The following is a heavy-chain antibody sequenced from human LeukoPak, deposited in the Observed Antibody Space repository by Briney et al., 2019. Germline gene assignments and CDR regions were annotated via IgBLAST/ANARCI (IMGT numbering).Heavy chain of an antibody. J-gene: IGHJ3*02. D-gene: IGHD3-22*01. CDR2: IIPIFGTA. V-gene: IGHV1-69*13. CDR3: ARGQADYYDSSGYHWAFDI. Sequence: SVKVSCKASGGTFSSYAISWVRQAPGQGLEWMGGIIPIFGTANYAQKFQGRVTITADESTSTAYMELSSLRSEDTAVYYCARGQADYYDSSGYHWAFDIWGQGTMVTVSS. CDR1: GGTFSSYA.